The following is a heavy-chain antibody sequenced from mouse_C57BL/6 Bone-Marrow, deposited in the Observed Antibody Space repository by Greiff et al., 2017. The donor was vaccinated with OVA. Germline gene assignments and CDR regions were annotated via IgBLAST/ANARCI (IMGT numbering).Heavy chain of an antibody. CDR1: GYTFTSYW. D-gene: IGHD1-1*01. J-gene: IGHJ2*01. CDR3: ARHGSSYLDY. V-gene: IGHV1-64*01. CDR2: IHPNSGST. Sequence: QVQLKQPGAELVKPGASVKLSCKASGYTFTSYWMHWVKQRPGQGLEWIGMIHPNSGSTNYNEKFKSKATLTVDKSSSTAYMQLSSLTSEDSAVYYCARHGSSYLDYWGQGTTLTVSS.